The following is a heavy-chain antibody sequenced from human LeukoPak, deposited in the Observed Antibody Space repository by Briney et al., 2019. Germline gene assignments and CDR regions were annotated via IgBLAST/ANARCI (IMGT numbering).Heavy chain of an antibody. CDR3: ARGRTDDYFDY. Sequence: PSETLSLTCAVSGGSISSGGYSWSWIRQPPGKGLEWIGYIYHSGSTYYNPSLKSRVTISVDRSKNQFSLKLCSVTAADTAVYYCARGRTDDYFDYWGQGTLVTVSS. CDR1: GGSISSGGYS. CDR2: IYHSGST. J-gene: IGHJ4*02. V-gene: IGHV4-30-2*01.